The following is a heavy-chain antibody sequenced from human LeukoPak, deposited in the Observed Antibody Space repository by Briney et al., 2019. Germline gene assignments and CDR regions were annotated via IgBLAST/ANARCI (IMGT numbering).Heavy chain of an antibody. Sequence: PMASVKVSCKASGGTFSSYAISWVRQAPGQGLEWMGGIIPIFGTANYAQKFQGRVTITADESTSTAYMELSSLRSEDTAVYYCARGGPYSSGSNWFDPWGQGTLVTVSS. D-gene: IGHD6-19*01. CDR2: IIPIFGTA. CDR3: ARGGPYSSGSNWFDP. CDR1: GGTFSSYA. J-gene: IGHJ5*02. V-gene: IGHV1-69*13.